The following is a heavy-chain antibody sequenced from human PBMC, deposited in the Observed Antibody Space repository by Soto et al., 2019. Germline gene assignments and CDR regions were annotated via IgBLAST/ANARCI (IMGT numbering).Heavy chain of an antibody. Sequence: ESGGGLVKPGGSLRLSCAASGFTFSSYSMNWVRQAPGKGLEWVSSISSSSSYIYYADSVKGRFTISRDNAKNSLYLQMNSLRAEDTAVYYCARSLRDYDFWSGYNYWGQGTLVTVSS. D-gene: IGHD3-3*01. CDR2: ISSSSSYI. CDR1: GFTFSSYS. J-gene: IGHJ4*02. CDR3: ARSLRDYDFWSGYNY. V-gene: IGHV3-21*01.